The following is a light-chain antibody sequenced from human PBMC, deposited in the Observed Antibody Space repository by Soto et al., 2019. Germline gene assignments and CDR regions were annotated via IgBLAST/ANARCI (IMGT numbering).Light chain of an antibody. CDR3: QQYNSYMT. Sequence: DIQMTQSPSTLSASIGDRVTITCRASQTISDWLAWHQQKPGKAPKLLIYDASSLESGVPSRFSGSGSGTEFTLTISSLQPDDFATYYCQQYNSYMTFGQGTKVDIK. V-gene: IGKV1-5*01. CDR2: DAS. J-gene: IGKJ1*01. CDR1: QTISDW.